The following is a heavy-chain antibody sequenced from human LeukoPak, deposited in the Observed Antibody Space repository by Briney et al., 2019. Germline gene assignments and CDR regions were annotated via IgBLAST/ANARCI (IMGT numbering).Heavy chain of an antibody. D-gene: IGHD4-11*01. Sequence: GGSLRLSCAVSGFTFSNYWMHWVRQGPGKGLALVALISIDGSTTSYGDSVKGRFTVSRHNAKNTVYLQMSRLRAEDTGVYYCAKDNSPGWFGPWGQGTLVTVSS. V-gene: IGHV3-74*01. CDR2: ISIDGSTT. CDR3: AKDNSPGWFGP. CDR1: GFTFSNYW. J-gene: IGHJ5*02.